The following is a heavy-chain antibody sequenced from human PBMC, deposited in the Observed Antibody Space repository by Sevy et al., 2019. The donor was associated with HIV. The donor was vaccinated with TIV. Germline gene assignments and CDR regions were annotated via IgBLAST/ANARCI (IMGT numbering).Heavy chain of an antibody. CDR1: GFNISPYA. D-gene: IGHD3-22*01. Sequence: GGSLRLSCSASGFNISPYALHWVRQTPGKGLQWLAVISKDGTNKDYADFVKGRFSLSRDNSTNTLYLQMSNLRPEDMAVYYCAKEGYYYDSHSADWFDPWGQGTLVTVSS. CDR2: ISKDGTNK. J-gene: IGHJ5*02. CDR3: AKEGYYYDSHSADWFDP. V-gene: IGHV3-30*04.